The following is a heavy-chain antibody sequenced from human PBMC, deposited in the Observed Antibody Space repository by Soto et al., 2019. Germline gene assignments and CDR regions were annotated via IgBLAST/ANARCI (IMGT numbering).Heavy chain of an antibody. CDR1: GYTFTSYG. Sequence: GASVKVSCKASGYTFTSYGISWVRQAPGQGLEWMGWISAYNGNTNYAQKLQGRVTMTTDTSTSTAYMELRRLRSDDTAVYYCARGQNCSSTSCYFDAFDIWGRGTMVTVSS. D-gene: IGHD2-2*01. V-gene: IGHV1-18*01. CDR2: ISAYNGNT. CDR3: ARGQNCSSTSCYFDAFDI. J-gene: IGHJ3*02.